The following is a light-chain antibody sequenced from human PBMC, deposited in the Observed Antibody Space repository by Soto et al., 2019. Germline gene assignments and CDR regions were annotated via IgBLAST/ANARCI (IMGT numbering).Light chain of an antibody. CDR1: QGIGIY. Sequence: DIQMTQSPSSLSASFGDRVTMTCRASQGIGIYLAWFQQRPGNTPKLLIYAASTLQSGVPSRFSGSGSGTDFTLTISILQPEDVATYYCQQYNSAPLTFGGGTRVEIK. CDR3: QQYNSAPLT. V-gene: IGKV1-27*01. J-gene: IGKJ4*01. CDR2: AAS.